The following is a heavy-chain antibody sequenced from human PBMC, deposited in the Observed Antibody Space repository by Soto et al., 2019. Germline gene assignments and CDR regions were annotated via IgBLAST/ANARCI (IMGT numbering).Heavy chain of an antibody. V-gene: IGHV1-2*02. J-gene: IGHJ5*02. CDR1: GYTFTGYY. CDR2: INPNSGGT. D-gene: IGHD2-2*01. CDR3: ATPYCSSTSCSNWLDP. Sequence: ASVKVSCKASGYTFTGYYMHWVRQAPGQGLEWMGWINPNSGGTNYAQKFQGRVAMTRDTSISTAYMELSRLRSDDTAVYYCATPYCSSTSCSNWLDPWGQGTLVTVSS.